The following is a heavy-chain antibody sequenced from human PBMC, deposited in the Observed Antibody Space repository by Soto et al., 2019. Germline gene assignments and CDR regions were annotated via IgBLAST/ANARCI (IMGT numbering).Heavy chain of an antibody. CDR2: ISANNGNT. CDR3: ARAYSPSLFDP. J-gene: IGHJ5*02. D-gene: IGHD2-15*01. CDR1: GYTFTSYG. Sequence: QVQLVQSGAEVKKPGASVKVSCKASGYTFTSYGISWVRQAPGQGLEWMGWISANNGNTKYAQNFQGRVTMTTDTSTNTAHMELRTLKSDDTAVYLWARAYSPSLFDPWGQGTLVTVSS. V-gene: IGHV1-18*01.